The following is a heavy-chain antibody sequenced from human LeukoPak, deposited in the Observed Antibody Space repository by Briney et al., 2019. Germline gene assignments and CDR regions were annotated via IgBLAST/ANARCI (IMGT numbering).Heavy chain of an antibody. CDR2: IYTSGST. D-gene: IGHD3-16*02. Sequence: PSETLSLTCTVSGGSLSSGSYYWSWIRQPAGKGLEWIGRIYTSGSTNYNPSLKSRVTISVDTSKNQFSLKLSSVTAADTAVYYCARHVIMITFGGVIVPEMGYFDYWGQGTLVTVSS. V-gene: IGHV4-61*02. CDR3: ARHVIMITFGGVIVPEMGYFDY. J-gene: IGHJ4*02. CDR1: GGSLSSGSYY.